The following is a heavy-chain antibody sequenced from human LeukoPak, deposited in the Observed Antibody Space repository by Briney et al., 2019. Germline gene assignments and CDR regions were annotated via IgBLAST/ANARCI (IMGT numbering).Heavy chain of an antibody. Sequence: GRSLRLSCAASGFTFHDYDMSWVRQSPGKGLEWVSGINWNGDRTGYADSVKGRFTISRDNAKKSLYLQMNSLRAEDTALYYRARRDYYGSGSPDFWGQGTLVTVSS. CDR3: ARRDYYGSGSPDF. J-gene: IGHJ4*02. CDR2: INWNGDRT. CDR1: GFTFHDYD. D-gene: IGHD3-10*01. V-gene: IGHV3-20*04.